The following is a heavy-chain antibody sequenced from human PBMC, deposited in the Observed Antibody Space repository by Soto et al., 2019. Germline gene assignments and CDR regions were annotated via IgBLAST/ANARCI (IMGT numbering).Heavy chain of an antibody. CDR1: GFTFSSYG. D-gene: IGHD4-17*01. CDR2: ISYDGSNK. V-gene: IGHV3-30*18. CDR3: AKDYGDYVALDY. J-gene: IGHJ4*02. Sequence: QVQLVESGGGVVQPGRSLRLSCAASGFTFSSYGMHWVRQAPGKGLEWVAVISYDGSNKYYADSVKGRFTISRDNSKNTLYLQMNSLRAEDTAVYYCAKDYGDYVALDYWGQGTLVTVSS.